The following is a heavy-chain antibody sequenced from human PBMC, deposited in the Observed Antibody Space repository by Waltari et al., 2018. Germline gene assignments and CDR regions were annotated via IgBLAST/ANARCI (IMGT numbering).Heavy chain of an antibody. CDR2: IYYSGST. D-gene: IGHD6-13*01. CDR3: ARVPTGYSSSWYTAYYYYGMDV. CDR1: GGSISSYY. Sequence: QVQLQESGPGLVKPSETLSLTCTVSGGSISSYYWSWIRQPPGKGLEWIGYIYYSGSTNYNPSLKSRVTISVDTSKNQFSLKLSSVTAADTAVYYCARVPTGYSSSWYTAYYYYGMDVWGQGTTVTVSS. J-gene: IGHJ6*02. V-gene: IGHV4-59*01.